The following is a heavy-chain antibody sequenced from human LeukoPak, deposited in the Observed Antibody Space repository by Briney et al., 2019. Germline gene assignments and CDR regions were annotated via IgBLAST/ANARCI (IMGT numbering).Heavy chain of an antibody. CDR3: AREREGLGYCSSTSCYTNWFDP. Sequence: GASVKVSCKASGGTFSSYAISWVRQVPGQGLEWMGGIIPIFGTANYAQKFQGRVTITTDESTSTAYMELSSLRSEDTAVYYCAREREGLGYCSSTSCYTNWFDPWGQGTLVTVSP. CDR1: GGTFSSYA. V-gene: IGHV1-69*05. J-gene: IGHJ5*02. CDR2: IIPIFGTA. D-gene: IGHD2-2*02.